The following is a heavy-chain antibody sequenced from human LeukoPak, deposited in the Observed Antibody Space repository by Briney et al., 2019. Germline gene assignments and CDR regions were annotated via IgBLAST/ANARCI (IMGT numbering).Heavy chain of an antibody. D-gene: IGHD3-22*01. V-gene: IGHV3-23*01. Sequence: GGSLRLSCAASGCTFISYAMSGVGQSPGKGVDWVSAISGSGGSTYYAASVKGGFNISRDHSKNPLYLQMNSLRAEDPAVHYCAKDRTIVVVISLFDYWGQGTLVTVSS. CDR3: AKDRTIVVVISLFDY. CDR2: ISGSGGST. J-gene: IGHJ4*02. CDR1: GCTFISYA.